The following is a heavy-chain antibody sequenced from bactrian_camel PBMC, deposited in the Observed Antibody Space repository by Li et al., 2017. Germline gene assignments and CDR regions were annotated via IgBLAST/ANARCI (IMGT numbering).Heavy chain of an antibody. CDR3: VKPNPDARGGFDH. J-gene: IGHJ4*01. V-gene: IGHV3-2*01. Sequence: HVQLVESGGGLVQPGGSLRLSCEASGFTFSFYYIGWVRQVPGKGMECVSSLYSDTSATYYADSVKGRFTISRDNAKNTVYLLMNSLKPEDTAVYYCVKPNPDARGGFDHWGQGTQVTVS. D-gene: IGHD1*01. CDR2: LYSDTSAT. CDR1: GFTFSFYY.